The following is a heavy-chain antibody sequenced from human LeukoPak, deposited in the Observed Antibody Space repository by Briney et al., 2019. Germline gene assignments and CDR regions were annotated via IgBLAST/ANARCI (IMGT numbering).Heavy chain of an antibody. CDR3: AKHLEAQWELLDY. Sequence: PGGSLRLSCAASGFTFSRYAMNWVRQAPGKGLEWVSAIVGSGDTTYYADSVKGRFTISRDNSKNTLYLQMNSLRAEDTAVYYCAKHLEAQWELLDYWGQGTLVTVSS. V-gene: IGHV3-23*01. J-gene: IGHJ4*02. CDR2: IVGSGDTT. D-gene: IGHD1-26*01. CDR1: GFTFSRYA.